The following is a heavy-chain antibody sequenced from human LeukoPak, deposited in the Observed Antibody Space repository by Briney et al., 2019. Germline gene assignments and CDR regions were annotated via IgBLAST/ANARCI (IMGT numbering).Heavy chain of an antibody. CDR2: ISGSGTST. Sequence: GGSLRLSCAASGFTFSFYAMNWVRQAPGKGLEWVSAISGSGTSTYYADSVKGRFTISRDNSKNTLHLQMNSLRAEDTAVYYCAKDIRVGQGGYDDEYWGQGTLVTVSS. CDR1: GFTFSFYA. J-gene: IGHJ4*02. CDR3: AKDIRVGQGGYDDEY. D-gene: IGHD3-3*01. V-gene: IGHV3-23*01.